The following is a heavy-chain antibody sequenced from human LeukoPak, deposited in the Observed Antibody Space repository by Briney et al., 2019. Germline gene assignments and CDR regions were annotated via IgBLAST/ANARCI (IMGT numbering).Heavy chain of an antibody. V-gene: IGHV1-46*01. D-gene: IGHD3-3*01. CDR1: GYTFTSYY. Sequence: EASVKVSCKASGYTFTSYYMHWVRQAPGQGLEWMGIINPSGGSTSYAQKFQGRVTVTRDMSTSTVYMELSSLRSEDTAVYYCATEGGLRFLEWLSKKGDTMDVWGKGTTVTVSS. J-gene: IGHJ6*04. CDR3: ATEGGLRFLEWLSKKGDTMDV. CDR2: INPSGGST.